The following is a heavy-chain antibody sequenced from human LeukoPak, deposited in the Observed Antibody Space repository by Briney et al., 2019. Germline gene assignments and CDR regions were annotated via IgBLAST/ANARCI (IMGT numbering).Heavy chain of an antibody. J-gene: IGHJ3*02. CDR1: GGSISSYY. D-gene: IGHD1-26*01. CDR3: ARGKWELESGEAFDI. CDR2: IYYSGST. Sequence: PSETLSLTCTVSGGSISSYYWSWIRQPPGKGLEWIGYIYYSGSTNYNPSLKSRVTISLDTSKNQFPLKLTSVTAADTAGYYCARGKWELESGEAFDIWGQGTMVTVSS. V-gene: IGHV4-59*01.